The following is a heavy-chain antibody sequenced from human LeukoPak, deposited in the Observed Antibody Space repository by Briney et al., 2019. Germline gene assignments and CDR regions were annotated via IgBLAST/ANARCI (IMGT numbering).Heavy chain of an antibody. CDR2: INPSGGRT. J-gene: IGHJ4*02. CDR1: GYTFTSYY. D-gene: IGHD4-17*01. Sequence: VASVKVSCKASGYTFTSYYMHWVRQAPGQGLEWMGIINPSGGRTNYAQKFEGRVIVTRDTSTSRVYMELYSLRSEDTAVYYCARGGRDYGDFLAGHWGQGTLVTVSS. CDR3: ARGGRDYGDFLAGH. V-gene: IGHV1-46*01.